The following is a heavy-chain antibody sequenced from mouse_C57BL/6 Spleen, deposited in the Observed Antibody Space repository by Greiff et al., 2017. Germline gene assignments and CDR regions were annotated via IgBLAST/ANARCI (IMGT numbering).Heavy chain of an antibody. J-gene: IGHJ2*01. CDR1: GYSFTGYY. V-gene: IGHV1-42*01. CDR3: ARRDGNYGY. Sequence: VQLQQSGPELVKPGASVKISCKASGYSFTGYYMNWVKQSPEKSLERIGEINPSTGGTTYNQKFKAKATLTVDKSSSTAYMQLKSLTSEDSAVYYCARRDGNYGYWGQGTTLTVSS. D-gene: IGHD2-1*01. CDR2: INPSTGGT.